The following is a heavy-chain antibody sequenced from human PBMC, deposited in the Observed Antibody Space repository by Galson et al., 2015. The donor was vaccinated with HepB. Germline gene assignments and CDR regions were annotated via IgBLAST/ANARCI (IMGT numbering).Heavy chain of an antibody. CDR2: TSYRSKWYN. Sequence: CAISGDSVSSTSAAWNWIRQSPSRGLEWLGRTSYRSKWYNSYAVSVKSRITINPDTTKNQFSLQLNSVTPEDTAIYYCARQLAYCVANSCQIFFDYWGQGTLVTVSS. V-gene: IGHV6-1*01. J-gene: IGHJ4*02. CDR3: ARQLAYCVANSCQIFFDY. CDR1: GDSVSSTSAA. D-gene: IGHD2-21*01.